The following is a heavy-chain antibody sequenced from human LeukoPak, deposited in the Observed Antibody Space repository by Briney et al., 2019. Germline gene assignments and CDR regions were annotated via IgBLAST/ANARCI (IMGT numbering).Heavy chain of an antibody. CDR2: INPTSGYI. J-gene: IGHJ4*02. D-gene: IGHD3-10*01. CDR1: GGSFSGYY. V-gene: IGHV3-21*01. Sequence: PSETLSLTCAVYGGSFSGYYWSWVRQAPGKGLEWVSSINPTSGYIYYSDSVKGRFTISRDNAKKSFYLQMNSLRAEDTAVYYCARFVEAHTYYFDYWGQGTLVAVSS. CDR3: ARFVEAHTYYFDY.